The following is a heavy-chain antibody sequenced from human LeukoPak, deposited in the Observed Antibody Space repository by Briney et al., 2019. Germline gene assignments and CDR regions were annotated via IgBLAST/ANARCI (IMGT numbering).Heavy chain of an antibody. CDR1: GFTFSSYG. CDR2: ISYDGSNK. J-gene: IGHJ4*02. V-gene: IGHV3-30*18. CDR3: AKGPNWNVWGYFDY. Sequence: GGSLRLSCAASGFTFSSYGMHWVRQAPGKGLEWVAVISYDGSNKYYADYVKGRFTISRDNSKNTLYLQMNSLRAGDTAVYYCAKGPNWNVWGYFDYWGQGTLVTVSS. D-gene: IGHD1-20*01.